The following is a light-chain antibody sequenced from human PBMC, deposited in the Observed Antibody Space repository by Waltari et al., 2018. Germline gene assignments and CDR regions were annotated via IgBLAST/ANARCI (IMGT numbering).Light chain of an antibody. CDR1: QHIGSY. CDR2: AAT. V-gene: IGKV1-39*01. J-gene: IGKJ1*01. Sequence: DIQMTQSPSSLSASLGDTVTITCRASQHIGSYLNWYQQKPGKAPTFLIYAATSVQSGVPSRFSGGGSGPDFTLTISSLEPEDFATYYCQQSYNFPRTFGQGTKVEI. CDR3: QQSYNFPRT.